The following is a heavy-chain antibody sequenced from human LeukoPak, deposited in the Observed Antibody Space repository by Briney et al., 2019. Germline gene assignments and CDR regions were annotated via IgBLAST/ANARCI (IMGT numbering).Heavy chain of an antibody. CDR2: IYYSGST. CDR3: AREGAVADIDY. CDR1: GGSISSYY. D-gene: IGHD6-19*01. V-gene: IGHV4-59*01. Sequence: SETLSLTCTVSGGSISSYYWSWIRQPPGKGLEWIGYIYYSGSTNYNPSLKSRVTISVDTSKNQFSLKLSSVTAADTAVYYCAREGAVADIDYWGQGTLVTASS. J-gene: IGHJ4*02.